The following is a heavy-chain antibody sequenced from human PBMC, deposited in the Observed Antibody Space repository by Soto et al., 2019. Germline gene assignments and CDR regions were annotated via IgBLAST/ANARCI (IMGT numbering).Heavy chain of an antibody. D-gene: IGHD4-17*01. J-gene: IGHJ6*03. CDR2: IYYSGST. CDR1: GGCISSYY. Sequence: SETLSLTCTVSGGCISSYYWSWIRQPPGKGLEWIGYIYYSGSTNYNPSLKSRVTISVDTSKNQFSLKLSSVTAADTAVYYCARAHTVDDYMDVWGKGTTVTVSS. V-gene: IGHV4-59*01. CDR3: ARAHTVDDYMDV.